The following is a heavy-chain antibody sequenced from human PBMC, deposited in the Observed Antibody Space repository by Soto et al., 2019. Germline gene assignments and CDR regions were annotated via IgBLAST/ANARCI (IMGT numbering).Heavy chain of an antibody. Sequence: QVQLVQSGAELKKPGSSVKVSCKASGGTFRKHALSWVRQAPGQGLEWLGGIIPMFGTPNYAQKFQGRVTITADESTTTAYLELSSLRSADTAVYFCARPLRDRNFYHVLAVWGQGTTVTVSS. J-gene: IGHJ6*02. V-gene: IGHV1-69*01. CDR1: GGTFRKHA. D-gene: IGHD3-22*01. CDR3: ARPLRDRNFYHVLAV. CDR2: IIPMFGTP.